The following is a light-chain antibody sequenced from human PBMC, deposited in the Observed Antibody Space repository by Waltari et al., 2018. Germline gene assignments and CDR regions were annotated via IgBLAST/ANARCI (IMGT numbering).Light chain of an antibody. J-gene: IGKJ2*01. V-gene: IGKV1-9*01. CDR3: QQLKTYPYT. CDR1: QGISSS. Sequence: DIQLTQSPSFLSASVVDRVTITCRASQGISSSLAWYQQKPGKAPKLLISAASTLQSGVPSRISGGGSGTEFTLTISSLQPGDFATYYCQQLKTYPYTFGQGTKLEIK. CDR2: AAS.